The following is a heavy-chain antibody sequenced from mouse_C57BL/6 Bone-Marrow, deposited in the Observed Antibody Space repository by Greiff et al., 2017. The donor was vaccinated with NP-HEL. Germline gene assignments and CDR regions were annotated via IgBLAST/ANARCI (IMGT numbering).Heavy chain of an antibody. CDR3: AREGNYYGSSYYFDY. CDR1: GFTFSSYA. V-gene: IGHV5-4*01. J-gene: IGHJ2*01. Sequence: EVQRVESGGGLVKPGGSLKLSCAASGFTFSSYAMSWVRQTPEKRLEWVATISDGGSYTYFPDNVKGRFTISRDNAKNTLYLQMSHLKSEDTAMYYCAREGNYYGSSYYFDYWGQGTTLTVSS. D-gene: IGHD1-1*01. CDR2: ISDGGSYT.